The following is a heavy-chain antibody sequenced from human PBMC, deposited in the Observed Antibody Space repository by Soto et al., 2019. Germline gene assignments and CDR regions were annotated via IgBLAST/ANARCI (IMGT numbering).Heavy chain of an antibody. V-gene: IGHV3-74*01. J-gene: IGHJ4*02. Sequence: EVQLMESGGDLVQPGGSLRLSCTASGFTFSMYWMHWVRQVPGKGPEWVSRISDDGSRADYADSVKGRFTISRDNAKNTLDLEMHVLRADDTAVYYCTRGPRPSSVGTGAFWGQGTPVTVSS. CDR3: TRGPRPSSVGTGAF. CDR2: ISDDGSRA. D-gene: IGHD3-10*01. CDR1: GFTFSMYW.